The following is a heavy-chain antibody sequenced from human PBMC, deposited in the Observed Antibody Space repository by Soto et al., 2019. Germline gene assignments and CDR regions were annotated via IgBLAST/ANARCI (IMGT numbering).Heavy chain of an antibody. Sequence: QVQLVQSGAEVKKPGSSVKVSCKASGGTFSSYAISWVRQAPGQGLEWMGGIIPIFGTANYAQKFQGRVTITAYESTSTAYRELSSLRSEDTAVYYCARGVGSAAYCGGDCYSTGPGAFDIWGQGTMVTVSS. D-gene: IGHD2-21*02. CDR1: GGTFSSYA. J-gene: IGHJ3*02. CDR3: ARGVGSAAYCGGDCYSTGPGAFDI. V-gene: IGHV1-69*12. CDR2: IIPIFGTA.